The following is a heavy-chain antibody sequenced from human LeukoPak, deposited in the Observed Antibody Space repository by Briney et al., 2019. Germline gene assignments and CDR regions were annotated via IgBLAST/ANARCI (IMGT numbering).Heavy chain of an antibody. CDR1: GYSISTGYY. J-gene: IGHJ3*02. Sequence: SETLSLTCTVSGYSISTGYYWDWIRQPPGKGLEWIGYIYYSGSTNYNPSLKSRVTISVDTSKNQFSLKLSSVTAADTAVYYCASSPAGLGAFDIWGQGTMVTVSS. V-gene: IGHV4-61*01. CDR2: IYYSGST. D-gene: IGHD3-16*01. CDR3: ASSPAGLGAFDI.